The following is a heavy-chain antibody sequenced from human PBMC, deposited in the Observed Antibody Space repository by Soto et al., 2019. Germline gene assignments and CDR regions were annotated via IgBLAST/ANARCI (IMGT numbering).Heavy chain of an antibody. D-gene: IGHD3-22*01. CDR1: GITISNYP. Sequence: EVQLLESGGGLVQPGGSLRLSCAASGITISNYPMSWVRQAPGKGLDWVSGISGSGYRTYYADSAKGRFTISKDISRNSLSLQLDSLGVEDTAVYFCVKDDGGYPSTAPHWGQGTLVTVYS. V-gene: IGHV3-23*01. CDR3: VKDDGGYPSTAPH. J-gene: IGHJ4*02. CDR2: ISGSGYRT.